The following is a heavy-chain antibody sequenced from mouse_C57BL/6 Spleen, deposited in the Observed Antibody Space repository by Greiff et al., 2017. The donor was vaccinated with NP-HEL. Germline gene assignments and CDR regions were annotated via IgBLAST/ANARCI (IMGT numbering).Heavy chain of an antibody. Sequence: QVQLQQPGAELVKPGASVKLSCKASGYTFTSYWMQWVKQRPGQGLEWIGEIDPSDSYTNYNQKFKGKATLTVDTSSSTAYMQLSSLTSEDSAVYYCARSPYYDSRRAWFAYWGQGTLVTVSA. CDR2: IDPSDSYT. CDR3: ARSPYYDSRRAWFAY. CDR1: GYTFTSYW. D-gene: IGHD2-4*01. V-gene: IGHV1-50*01. J-gene: IGHJ3*01.